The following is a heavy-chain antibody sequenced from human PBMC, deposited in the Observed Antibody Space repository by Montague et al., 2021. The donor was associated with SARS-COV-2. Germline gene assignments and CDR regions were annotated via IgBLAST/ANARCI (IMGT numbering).Heavy chain of an antibody. CDR1: GDSIRSSGYY. Sequence: SETLSLTCSVSGDSIRSSGYYWGWIRQPPGKGLEWIGTVYYSGSTNHNLSLKSRVTMPVDTSKNQFSLELMSVTAADTAVYYCGRGISSWWAVGYWGQGILVTVSS. CDR3: GRGISSWWAVGY. J-gene: IGHJ4*02. CDR2: VYYSGST. D-gene: IGHD6-13*01. V-gene: IGHV4-39*01.